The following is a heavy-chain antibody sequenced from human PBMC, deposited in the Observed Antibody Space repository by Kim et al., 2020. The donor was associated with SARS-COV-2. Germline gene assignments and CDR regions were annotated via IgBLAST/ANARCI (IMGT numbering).Heavy chain of an antibody. Sequence: SETLSLTCTVSGDYINNYYWSWIRQPAGKGLEWVGRMYNNGSATYHPSLQSRVTMSVDTFKNQFYLMVTYVTAAVTALSYCARVVSSGGNWINWFDPW. CDR1: GDYINNYY. CDR2: MYNNGSA. V-gene: IGHV4-4*07. D-gene: IGHD2-15*01. CDR3: ARVVSSGGNWINWFDP. J-gene: IGHJ5*02.